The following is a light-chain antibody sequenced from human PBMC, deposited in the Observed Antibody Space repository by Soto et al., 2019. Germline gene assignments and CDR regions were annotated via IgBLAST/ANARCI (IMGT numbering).Light chain of an antibody. Sequence: ALTQPPSASGSPGQSVAISCTGTSSDVGGYNYVSWYQQHPGKAPKLMIYEVNKRPSGVPDRFSGSKSGNTASLTVSGLQAEDEADYYCSSYAGSSNVFXTGTKVTAL. J-gene: IGLJ1*01. V-gene: IGLV2-8*01. CDR1: SSDVGGYNY. CDR3: SSYAGSSNV. CDR2: EVN.